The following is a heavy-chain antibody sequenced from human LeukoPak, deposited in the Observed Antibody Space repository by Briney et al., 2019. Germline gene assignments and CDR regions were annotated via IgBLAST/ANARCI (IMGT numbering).Heavy chain of an antibody. V-gene: IGHV3-30*04. Sequence: NPGGSLRLSCAASRFSFSSYAMHWVRQAPGKGLEWVAVISYDGSNKYYADSVKGRFTISRDNSKNTLYLQMNSLRAEDTAVYYCAREGATHDAFDIWGQGTMVTVSS. J-gene: IGHJ3*02. CDR3: AREGATHDAFDI. CDR1: RFSFSSYA. D-gene: IGHD1-26*01. CDR2: ISYDGSNK.